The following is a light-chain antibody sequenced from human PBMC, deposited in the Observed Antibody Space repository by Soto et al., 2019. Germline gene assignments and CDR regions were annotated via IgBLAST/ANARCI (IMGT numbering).Light chain of an antibody. V-gene: IGKV3-11*01. CDR2: DAS. J-gene: IGKJ1*01. CDR3: QQRSNLPPT. Sequence: EVVWTQSPATLSLSPGESATLSFRASQSVSSYVAWYQQKPGQAPRLLIYDASNRATGIPARFSGSGSGADFTLTIRRLEPEDFAVYYCQQRSNLPPTFCQGTRVESK. CDR1: QSVSSY.